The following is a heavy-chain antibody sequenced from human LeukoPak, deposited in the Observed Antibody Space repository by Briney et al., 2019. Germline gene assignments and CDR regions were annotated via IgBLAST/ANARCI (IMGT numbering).Heavy chain of an antibody. Sequence: SSETLSLTCAVYGGSFSGYYCSWIRQPPGKGLEWIGEINHSGSTNYNPSLKSRVTISVDTSKNQFPLKLSSVTAADTAVYYCAREKIAAAGPRGYFDYWGQGALVTVSS. V-gene: IGHV4-34*01. D-gene: IGHD6-13*01. CDR3: AREKIAAAGPRGYFDY. CDR2: INHSGST. J-gene: IGHJ4*02. CDR1: GGSFSGYY.